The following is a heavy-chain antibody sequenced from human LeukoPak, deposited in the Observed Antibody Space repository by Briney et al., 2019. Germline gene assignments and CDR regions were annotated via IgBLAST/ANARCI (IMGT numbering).Heavy chain of an antibody. CDR3: VREEGYRSSTSCSAPFDY. Sequence: ASVKVSCKTSVYTFTGYYMHWVRQAPGQGLERMGWINPNSGGTNYAQKFQGRVTLTRDTSISTAYMELSRLRSDDTAVYYCVREEGYRSSTSCSAPFDYWGQGTLVTVSS. CDR2: INPNSGGT. J-gene: IGHJ4*02. CDR1: VYTFTGYY. V-gene: IGHV1-2*02. D-gene: IGHD2-2*01.